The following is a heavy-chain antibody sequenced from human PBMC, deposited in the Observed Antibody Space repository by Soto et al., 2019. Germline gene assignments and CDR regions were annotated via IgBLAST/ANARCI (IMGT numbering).Heavy chain of an antibody. CDR1: GFTFSSYA. Sequence: EVQLLESGGGLVQPGGSLRLSCAASGFTFSSYAMSWVRQAPGKGLEWVSTISDSGGNTYYADSVRGRFTISRDNSKNTLYLRMNSLRGEDTAMYYCVLGLGSESIGADYWGQGTLVTVSS. J-gene: IGHJ4*02. D-gene: IGHD2-15*01. CDR3: VLGLGSESIGADY. CDR2: ISDSGGNT. V-gene: IGHV3-23*01.